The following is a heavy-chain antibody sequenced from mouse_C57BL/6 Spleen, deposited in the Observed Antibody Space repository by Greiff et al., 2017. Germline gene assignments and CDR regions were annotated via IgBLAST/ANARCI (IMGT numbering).Heavy chain of an antibody. Sequence: QVQLQQPGAELVKPGASVKLSCKASGYTFTSYWMHWVKQRPGQGLEWIGMIHPNSGSTNYNEKFKSKATLTVDKSSSTAYMQLSSLTAEDSAVYYCARSATVVVDDWGQGTTLTVSS. D-gene: IGHD1-1*01. CDR2: IHPNSGST. V-gene: IGHV1-64*01. CDR1: GYTFTSYW. CDR3: ARSATVVVDD. J-gene: IGHJ2*01.